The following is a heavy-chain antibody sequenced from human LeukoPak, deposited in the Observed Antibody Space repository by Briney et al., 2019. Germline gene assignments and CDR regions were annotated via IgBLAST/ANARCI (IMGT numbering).Heavy chain of an antibody. V-gene: IGHV3-30*19. CDR1: GFTFSSYG. CDR3: ARDSPHLIAAAGMPDY. CDR2: ISYDGSNK. J-gene: IGHJ4*02. Sequence: PGGSLRLSCAASGFTFSSYGMHWVRQAPGKGLEWVAVISYDGSNKYYADSVKGRFTISRDNSKNTLYLQMNSLRAEDTAVYYCARDSPHLIAAAGMPDYWGQGTLVTVSS. D-gene: IGHD6-13*01.